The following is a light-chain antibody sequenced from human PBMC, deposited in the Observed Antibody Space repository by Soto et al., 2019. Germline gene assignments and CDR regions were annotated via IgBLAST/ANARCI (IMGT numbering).Light chain of an antibody. CDR1: SSNIGAGYD. CDR2: GNT. V-gene: IGLV1-40*01. Sequence: QSALTPPPSVSGAPGQRVTITCTGTSSNIGAGYDVHWYQHLPGTAPKLLIYGNTIRPSGVPDRFSGSKSGTSASLAITGLQAEDEADYYCQSYDRSLRGYVFGTGTKVTVL. CDR3: QSYDRSLRGYV. J-gene: IGLJ1*01.